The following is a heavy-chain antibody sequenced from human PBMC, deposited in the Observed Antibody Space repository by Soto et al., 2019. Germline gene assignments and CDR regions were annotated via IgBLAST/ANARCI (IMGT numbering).Heavy chain of an antibody. V-gene: IGHV3-23*01. D-gene: IGHD3-3*01. Sequence: GGSLRLSCAASGFTFSNNAMSWVPRAPGKGLEWFSAISGGGDRTHYADSVKGRFTISRANSRNTLYPQMTSLRPDDPPLYSFATEPSYDFCSGDWFASWGQGTLVTVSS. J-gene: IGHJ5*01. CDR2: ISGGGDRT. CDR1: GFTFSNNA. CDR3: ATEPSYDFCSGDWFAS.